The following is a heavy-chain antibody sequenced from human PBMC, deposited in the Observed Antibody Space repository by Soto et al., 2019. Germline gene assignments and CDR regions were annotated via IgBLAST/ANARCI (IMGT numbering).Heavy chain of an antibody. CDR2: ISGSGGST. Sequence: RGALLITCAASVFTFSIYAMGWVRQAPGKGLEWVSAISGSGGSTYYADSVKGRFTISRDNSKNTLYLQMNSLRAEETAVYYCAKDRLRWYYWGQGTLVTVSS. CDR1: VFTFSIYA. D-gene: IGHD4-17*01. V-gene: IGHV3-23*01. J-gene: IGHJ4*02. CDR3: AKDRLRWYY.